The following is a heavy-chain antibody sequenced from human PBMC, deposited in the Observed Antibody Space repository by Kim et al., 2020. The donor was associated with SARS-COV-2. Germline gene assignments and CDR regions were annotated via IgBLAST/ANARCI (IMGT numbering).Heavy chain of an antibody. V-gene: IGHV4-39*01. CDR3: ARQPNDSSGYYYRGVY. J-gene: IGHJ4*02. CDR2: IYYSGST. D-gene: IGHD3-22*01. Sequence: SETLSLTCTVSGGSISSSSYYWGWIRQPPGKGLEWIGSIYYSGSTYYNPSLKSRVTISVDTSKNQFSLKLSSVTAADTAVYYCARQPNDSSGYYYRGVYWGQGTLVTVSS. CDR1: GGSISSSSYY.